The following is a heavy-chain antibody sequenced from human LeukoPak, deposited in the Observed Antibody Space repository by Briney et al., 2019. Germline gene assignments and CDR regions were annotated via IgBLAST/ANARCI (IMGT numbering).Heavy chain of an antibody. CDR1: GYTFTSYA. V-gene: IGHV1-3*01. D-gene: IGHD1-20*01. Sequence: ASVKVSCKASGYTFTSYAMHWVRQAPGQRLEWMGWINAGNGNTKYSQKFQGRVTNTRDTSASTAYMELSSLRSEDTAVYYCARDLAVGWDNWAFDYWGQGTLVTVSS. CDR2: INAGNGNT. J-gene: IGHJ4*02. CDR3: ARDLAVGWDNWAFDY.